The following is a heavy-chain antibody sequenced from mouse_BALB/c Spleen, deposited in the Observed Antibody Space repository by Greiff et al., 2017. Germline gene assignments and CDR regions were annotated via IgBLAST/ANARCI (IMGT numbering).Heavy chain of an antibody. CDR2: IWTGGGT. CDR3: VRDGGDRATYWFAY. D-gene: IGHD3-1*01. CDR1: GFSLTSYD. J-gene: IGHJ3*01. Sequence: QVQLKESGPGLVAPSQSLSITCTVSGFSLTSYDISWIRQPPGKGLEWLGVIWTGGGTNYNSAFMSRLSISKDNSKSQVFLKMNSLQTDDTAIYYCVRDGGDRATYWFAYWGQGTLVTVSA. V-gene: IGHV2-9-2*01.